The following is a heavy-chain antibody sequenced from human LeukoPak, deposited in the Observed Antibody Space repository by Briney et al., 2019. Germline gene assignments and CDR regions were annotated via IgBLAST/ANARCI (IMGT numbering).Heavy chain of an antibody. Sequence: ASVKVSCKASGYTFTSYDINWVRQATGQGLEWMGWMNPNSGNTGYAQKFQGRVTMTRNTSTSTAYMELSSLRSEDTAVYYCARVSYGDYGYYYYMDVWGKGTTVTISS. CDR3: ARVSYGDYGYYYYMDV. D-gene: IGHD4-17*01. J-gene: IGHJ6*03. CDR2: MNPNSGNT. V-gene: IGHV1-8*01. CDR1: GYTFTSYD.